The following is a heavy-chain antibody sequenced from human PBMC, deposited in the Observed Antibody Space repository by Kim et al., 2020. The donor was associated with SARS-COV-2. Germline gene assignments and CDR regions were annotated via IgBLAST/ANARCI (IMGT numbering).Heavy chain of an antibody. V-gene: IGHV3-53*01. CDR3: ARWYYYDRSGYYIDY. CDR1: GIRVSSNY. CDR2: PYSGGST. D-gene: IGHD3-22*01. J-gene: IGHJ4*02. Sequence: GGSLRLSCAASGIRVSSNYMTWVRQAPGKGLEWVSVPYSGGSTYYADSVKGRFTISRDISKNTLYLQMNSLRAEDTAVYYCARWYYYDRSGYYIDYWGQGTLVTVSS.